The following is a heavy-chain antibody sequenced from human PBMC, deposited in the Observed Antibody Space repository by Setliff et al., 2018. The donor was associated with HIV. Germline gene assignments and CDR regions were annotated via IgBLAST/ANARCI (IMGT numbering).Heavy chain of an antibody. D-gene: IGHD3-10*01. Sequence: PGGSLRLSCAASGFTFRNYKFNWVRQAPGRGLEWVSSISIGSGGAIDYADSVQGRFTISRDNSKNSLYLQMNSLRVEDTAVYYCASTGLLLPRFGASYYYYGMDVWGQGTTVTVSS. CDR2: ISIGSGGAI. CDR1: GFTFRNYK. CDR3: ASTGLLLPRFGASYYYYGMDV. J-gene: IGHJ6*02. V-gene: IGHV3-48*03.